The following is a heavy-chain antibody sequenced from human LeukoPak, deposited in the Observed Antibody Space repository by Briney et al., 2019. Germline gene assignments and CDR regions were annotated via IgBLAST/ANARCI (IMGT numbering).Heavy chain of an antibody. J-gene: IGHJ6*02. CDR3: ARGGGYYYYYYGMDV. Sequence: GSLRLSCAASGFTVSSNYMSWVRQAPGKGLEWVSVIYSGGSTYYADSVKGRFTISRDNSKNTLYLQMNSLRAEDTAVYYCARGGGYYYYYYGMDVWGQGTTVTVSS. CDR1: GFTVSSNY. D-gene: IGHD6-25*01. CDR2: IYSGGST. V-gene: IGHV3-66*01.